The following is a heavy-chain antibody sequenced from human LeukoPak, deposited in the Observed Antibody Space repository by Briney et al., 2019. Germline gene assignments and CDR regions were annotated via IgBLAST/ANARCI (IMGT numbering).Heavy chain of an antibody. J-gene: IGHJ4*02. CDR2: INDDGSYT. D-gene: IGHD1-26*01. V-gene: IGHV3-74*01. CDR1: GFTFSSYW. Sequence: GGSLRLSCAASGFTFSSYWMHWVRHAPGKGLVWGSRINDDGSYTAYADSVKGRFTISRDNAKNTLYLQMDSLRVEDTAQYYCAREIQAPGKTLEYWGQGTLATVSS. CDR3: AREIQAPGKTLEY.